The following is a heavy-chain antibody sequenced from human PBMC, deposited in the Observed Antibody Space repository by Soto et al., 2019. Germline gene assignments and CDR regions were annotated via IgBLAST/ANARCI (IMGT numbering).Heavy chain of an antibody. CDR1: GYTFTSYA. CDR3: AREVMLLYGGWFDP. CDR2: INAGNGNT. D-gene: IGHD2-2*02. V-gene: IGHV1-3*01. Sequence: QVQLVQSGAEVKKPGASVKVSCKASGYTFTSYAMHWVRQAPGQRLEWMGWINAGNGNTKYSNKFQGRVTITGDTSASTAYMELSSLRSEDTAVYYCAREVMLLYGGWFDPWGQGTLVTVSS. J-gene: IGHJ5*02.